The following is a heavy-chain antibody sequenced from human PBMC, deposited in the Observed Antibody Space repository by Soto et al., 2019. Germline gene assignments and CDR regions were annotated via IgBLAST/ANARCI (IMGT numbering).Heavy chain of an antibody. CDR2: IIPILFIA. D-gene: IGHD2-21*02. V-gene: IGHV1-69*08. CDR3: ARESAAYCGGDCYSYYFEY. Sequence: QVQLVQSGAEVKKPGSSVKVSCKASGGTFSSYTISWVRQAPGQGLEWMGRIIPILFIANYAQKFQGRVTITADKSTSTAYMELSRLRSEDTAVYYCARESAAYCGGDCYSYYFEYRGQGTLVTVSS. CDR1: GGTFSSYT. J-gene: IGHJ4*02.